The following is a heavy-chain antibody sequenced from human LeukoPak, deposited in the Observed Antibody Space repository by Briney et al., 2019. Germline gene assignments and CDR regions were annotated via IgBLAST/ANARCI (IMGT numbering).Heavy chain of an antibody. Sequence: GGSLRLSCAASGFTFSSYSMNWVRQAPGKGLEWVSYISSSSSTIYYADSVKGRFTISRDNAKNLLYLQMNSLRDEDTAVYYCARDPRRGFYDSYYWGQGTLVTVSS. CDR3: ARDPRRGFYDSYY. J-gene: IGHJ4*02. D-gene: IGHD3-22*01. V-gene: IGHV3-48*02. CDR1: GFTFSSYS. CDR2: ISSSSSTI.